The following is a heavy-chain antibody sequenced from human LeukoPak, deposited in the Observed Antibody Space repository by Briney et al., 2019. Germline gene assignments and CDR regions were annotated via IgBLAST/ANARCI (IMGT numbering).Heavy chain of an antibody. CDR1: GYTFTGYY. Sequence: ASVKVSCEASGYTFTGYYMHWVRQAPGQGLEWMGWINPNSGGTNYAQKFQGRVTMTRDTSISTAYMELSRLRSDDTAVYYCARVLITIFGVAPYYGMDVWGQGTTVTVSS. CDR2: INPNSGGT. V-gene: IGHV1-2*02. D-gene: IGHD3-3*01. CDR3: ARVLITIFGVAPYYGMDV. J-gene: IGHJ6*02.